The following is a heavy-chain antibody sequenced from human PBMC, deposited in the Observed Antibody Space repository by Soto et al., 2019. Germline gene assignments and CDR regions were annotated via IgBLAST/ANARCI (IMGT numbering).Heavy chain of an antibody. J-gene: IGHJ4*02. CDR1: GGSISSSSYY. CDR3: ARQRPGIAVASYYFDY. D-gene: IGHD6-19*01. Sequence: QLQLQESGPGLVKPSETLSLTCTVSGGSISSSSYYWGWIRQPPGKGLEWIGSIYYSGSTYYNPSLKSRVTISVDTSKNQFSLKLSAVTAADTAVYYCARQRPGIAVASYYFDYWGQGTLVTVSS. V-gene: IGHV4-39*01. CDR2: IYYSGST.